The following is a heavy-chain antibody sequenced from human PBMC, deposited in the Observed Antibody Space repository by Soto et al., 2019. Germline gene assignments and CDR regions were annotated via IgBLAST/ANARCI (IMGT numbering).Heavy chain of an antibody. CDR2: IYYSGST. CDR1: GGSISSGVYY. D-gene: IGHD3-10*01. V-gene: IGHV4-31*03. CDR3: ARGRSLLLWFGESGWFDP. Sequence: SETLSLTCTVSGGSISSGVYYWSWIRQHPGKGLEWIGYIYYSGSTYYNPSLKSRVTISVDTSKNQFSLKLSSVTAADTAVYYCARGRSLLLWFGESGWFDPWGQGTLVTVSS. J-gene: IGHJ5*02.